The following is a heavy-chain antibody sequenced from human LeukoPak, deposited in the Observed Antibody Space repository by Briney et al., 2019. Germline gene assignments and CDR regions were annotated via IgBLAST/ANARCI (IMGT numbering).Heavy chain of an antibody. CDR2: ISAYNGNT. CDR1: GYTFTSYG. Sequence: ASVKVSCKASGYTFTSYGIGWMRQAPGQGLEWMGWISAYNGNTNYAQKLQGRVTMTTDTSTSTAYMELRSLRSDDTAVYYCARVTEMATGGFWFDPWGQGTLVTVSS. CDR3: ARVTEMATGGFWFDP. D-gene: IGHD5-24*01. J-gene: IGHJ5*02. V-gene: IGHV1-18*01.